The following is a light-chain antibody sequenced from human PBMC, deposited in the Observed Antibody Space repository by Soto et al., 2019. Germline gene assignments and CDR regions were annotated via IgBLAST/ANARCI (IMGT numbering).Light chain of an antibody. CDR2: DVS. CDR1: SSDVGGYNY. CDR3: SSYTSSSTRV. Sequence: QSALTQPASVSGSPGQSITISCTGTSSDVGGYNYLSWYQQHPGKAHKLMIYDVSDRHSGVSNRFSGSKSGNTASLTISGLQTEDEADYYCSSYTSSSTRVFGTGTKVIVL. V-gene: IGLV2-14*01. J-gene: IGLJ1*01.